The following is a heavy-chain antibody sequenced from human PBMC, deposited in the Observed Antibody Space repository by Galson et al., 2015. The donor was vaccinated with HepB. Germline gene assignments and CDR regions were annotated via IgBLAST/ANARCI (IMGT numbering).Heavy chain of an antibody. CDR2: ITPFNGNT. Sequence: SVKVSCKASGYTFTYRYLHWVRQAPGQALEWMGWITPFNGNTNYAQKFQDRVTISRDRPMTTYYMELSSLRSEDTAMYYCARSSISGLSPHNGFDTWGQGTMVTVSP. J-gene: IGHJ3*02. V-gene: IGHV1-45*02. CDR3: ARSSISGLSPHNGFDT. D-gene: IGHD3-22*01. CDR1: GYTFTYRY.